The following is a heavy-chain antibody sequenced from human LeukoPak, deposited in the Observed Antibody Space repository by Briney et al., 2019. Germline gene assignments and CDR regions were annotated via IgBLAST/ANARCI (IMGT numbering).Heavy chain of an antibody. CDR1: GLTFDEYA. CDR3: TKDRYCTTPNCPLDY. D-gene: IGHD2-8*01. V-gene: IGHV3-43*02. J-gene: IGHJ4*02. CDR2: ISEDGGKT. Sequence: GGSLRLSCAASGLTFDEYAMHWVRQAPGKGLEWVSLISEDGGKTYYADSVKGRFTISRDNSKNSLYLQMNSLRTEDTALYYCTKDRYCTTPNCPLDYWGQGTLVTVSS.